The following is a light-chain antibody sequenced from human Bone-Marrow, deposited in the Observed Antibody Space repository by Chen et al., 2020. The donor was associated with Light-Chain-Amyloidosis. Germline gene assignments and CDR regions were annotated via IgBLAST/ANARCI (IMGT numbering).Light chain of an antibody. CDR2: RDT. Sequence: SYELTQPPSVSVSPGQTARITCSGDDLPTKYAYWYQQKPGQAPVLVIHRDTERPSGISERFPGSSSGTTATLTISGVQAEDAADYHCQSADSSGTYGVIFGGGTKLTVL. CDR1: DLPTKY. CDR3: QSADSSGTYGVI. V-gene: IGLV3-25*03. J-gene: IGLJ2*01.